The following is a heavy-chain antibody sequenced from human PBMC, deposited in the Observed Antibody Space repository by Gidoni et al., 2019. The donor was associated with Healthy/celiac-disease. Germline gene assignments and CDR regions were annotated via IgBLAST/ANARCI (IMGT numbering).Heavy chain of an antibody. CDR2: IKSNTDGGTT. D-gene: IGHD5-12*01. Sequence: EVQLVESWGGLVKPGGSLRLSCAASGFTFSNAWMSWVRQAPGKGLEWVGRIKSNTDGGTTDYAAPVKGRFTISRDDSKNTLYLQMNSLKTEDTAVYYCTTVGPLMATGRWGQGTLVTVSS. V-gene: IGHV3-15*01. CDR1: GFTFSNAW. CDR3: TTVGPLMATGR. J-gene: IGHJ4*02.